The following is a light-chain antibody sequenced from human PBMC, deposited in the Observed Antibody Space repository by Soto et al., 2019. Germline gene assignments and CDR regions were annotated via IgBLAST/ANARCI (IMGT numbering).Light chain of an antibody. J-gene: IGKJ3*01. CDR2: AAS. CDR1: QGISSY. Sequence: DIQLTQSPSFLSASVGDRVTITCRASQGISSYLAWYQQKPGKAPKLLIYAASTLQSVVPSRFSGSGSGTEFTITISSLQPDDFATYYCQQLNSYPRTFGPGTKVDIK. CDR3: QQLNSYPRT. V-gene: IGKV1-9*01.